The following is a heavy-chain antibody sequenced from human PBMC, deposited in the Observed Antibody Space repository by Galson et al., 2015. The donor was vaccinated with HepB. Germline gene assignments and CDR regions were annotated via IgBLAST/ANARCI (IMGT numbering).Heavy chain of an antibody. V-gene: IGHV1-69*13. CDR2: IIPISATA. Sequence: SVKVSCKASGGTFSSYAISWVRQAPGQGLEWMGGIIPISATANYAQKFQGRVTITADESTSTVYMELSSLRSEDTAVYYCARAGSPWIEVVPYDYWGQGTLVTVSS. J-gene: IGHJ4*02. D-gene: IGHD2-2*01. CDR3: ARAGSPWIEVVPYDY. CDR1: GGTFSSYA.